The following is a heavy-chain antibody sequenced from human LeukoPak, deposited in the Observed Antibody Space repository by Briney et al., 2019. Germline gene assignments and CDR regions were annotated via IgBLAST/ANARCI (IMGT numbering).Heavy chain of an antibody. CDR2: INPSGGST. CDR3: ARGEAIDY. Sequence: ASVNVSCKASGYTFTSYGISWVRQAPGQGLEWMGIINPSGGSTSYAQKFQGRVTMTRDMSTSTVYMELSSLRSEDTAVYYCARGEAIDYWGQGTLVTVSS. CDR1: GYTFTSYG. J-gene: IGHJ4*02. D-gene: IGHD1-26*01. V-gene: IGHV1-46*01.